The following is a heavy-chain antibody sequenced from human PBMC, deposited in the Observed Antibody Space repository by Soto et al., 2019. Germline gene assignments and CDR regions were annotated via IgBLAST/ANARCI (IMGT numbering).Heavy chain of an antibody. D-gene: IGHD5-12*01. V-gene: IGHV1-18*04. CDR2: ISGYNGNT. Sequence: QVQLGQSGAEVKKPGASVKVSCKASGYTFASYGISWVRQAPGQGLEWMGWISGYNGNTNYAQKFQDRVTLTRDTSTTTVYMELRSLRSDDTAVYYRARDPRYYSGWYSFDYWGQGTLVTVSS. CDR3: ARDPRYYSGWYSFDY. J-gene: IGHJ4*02. CDR1: GYTFASYG.